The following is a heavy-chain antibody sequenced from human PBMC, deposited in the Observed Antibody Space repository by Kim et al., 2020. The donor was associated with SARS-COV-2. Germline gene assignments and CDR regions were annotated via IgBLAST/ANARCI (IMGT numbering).Heavy chain of an antibody. V-gene: IGHV3-66*02. CDR1: GFTVSSNY. CDR3: ARRHSPRYFDWLKTPHYTWYFDY. J-gene: IGHJ4*02. D-gene: IGHD3-9*01. Sequence: GGSLRLSCAASGFTVSSNYMSWVRQAPGKGLEWVSVIYSGGSTYYADSVKGRFTISRDNSKNTLYLQMNSLRAEDTAVYYCARRHSPRYFDWLKTPHYTWYFDYWGQGTLVTVSS. CDR2: IYSGGST.